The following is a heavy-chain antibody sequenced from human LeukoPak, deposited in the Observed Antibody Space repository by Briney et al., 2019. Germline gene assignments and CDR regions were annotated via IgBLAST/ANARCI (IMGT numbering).Heavy chain of an antibody. CDR2: INHSGST. V-gene: IGHV4-34*01. Sequence: SETLSLTCAVYGGSFSGYYWSWIRQPPGKGLEWIGEINHSGSTNYNPSLKSRVTISVDTSKNQFSLKLSSVTAADTAAYYCARRWLQLAAFDIWGQGTMVTVSS. D-gene: IGHD5-24*01. CDR1: GGSFSGYY. J-gene: IGHJ3*02. CDR3: ARRWLQLAAFDI.